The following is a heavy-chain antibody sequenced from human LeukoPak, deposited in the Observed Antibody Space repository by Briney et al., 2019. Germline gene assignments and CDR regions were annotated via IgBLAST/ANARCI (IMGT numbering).Heavy chain of an antibody. CDR3: ARAGVTPDY. CDR2: MNPNSGNT. V-gene: IGHV1-8*02. D-gene: IGHD5-18*01. J-gene: IGHJ4*02. CDR1: GYTFTSYD. Sequence: ASVKVSCKASGYTFTSYDINWVRQATGQGLEWMGWMNPNSGNTGYAQKFQGRVTMTTDTSTSTAYMELRSLRSDDTAVYYCARAGVTPDYWGQGTLVTVSS.